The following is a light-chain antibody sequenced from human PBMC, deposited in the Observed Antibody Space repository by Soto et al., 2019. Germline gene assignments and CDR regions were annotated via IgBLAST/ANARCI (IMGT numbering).Light chain of an antibody. CDR1: QSVRND. J-gene: IGKJ4*01. V-gene: IGKV3-11*01. Sequence: EIVLTQSPATLSLSPGERATLSCRASQSVRNDLAWYQQKPGQAPRVLIYSASNRATGIPARFSGSGSGTYFTLTISSLEPEDFAVYYCQQRTSRPPTFGGGTKVEIK. CDR2: SAS. CDR3: QQRTSRPPT.